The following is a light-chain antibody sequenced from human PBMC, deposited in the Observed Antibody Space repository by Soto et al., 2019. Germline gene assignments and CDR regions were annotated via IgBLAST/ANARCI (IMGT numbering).Light chain of an antibody. CDR2: AAS. CDR1: QTISDY. CDR3: QQSYSTPPT. Sequence: DIQMTQSPSSLSASVGYRVTITCRTSQTISDYLNWYQHKPGKAPKLLIYAASSLQSGVPSTFSGSGSGTDFTLTISSLQPEDSATYYCQQSYSTPPTFGHGTKVDIK. V-gene: IGKV1-39*01. J-gene: IGKJ1*01.